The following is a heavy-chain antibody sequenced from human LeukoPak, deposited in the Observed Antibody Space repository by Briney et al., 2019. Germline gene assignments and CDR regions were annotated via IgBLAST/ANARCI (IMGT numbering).Heavy chain of an antibody. Sequence: PSETLSLTCTVSGYSISSGYYWGWIRQPPGKGLEWIGRIYSSGGTEYNTSLNLKSRVTMSVDTSKNQFSLKLSSVTAADTAVYYCARHAQGHPDPKYSSSWYGIWDYWGQGTLVTVSS. D-gene: IGHD6-13*01. CDR2: IYSSGGT. V-gene: IGHV4-38-2*02. CDR1: GYSISSGYY. J-gene: IGHJ4*02. CDR3: ARHAQGHPDPKYSSSWYGIWDY.